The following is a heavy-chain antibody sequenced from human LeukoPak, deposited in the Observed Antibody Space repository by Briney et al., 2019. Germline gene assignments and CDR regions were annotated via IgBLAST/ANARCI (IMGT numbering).Heavy chain of an antibody. CDR1: GFTFSSSW. CDR2: MKQDGGEK. J-gene: IGHJ6*03. CDR3: ARKWFHGVRDFWSGYYYYYYIVI. D-gene: IGHD3-3*01. Sequence: GSLRLPCAAPGFTFSSSWMSWVRQAPGRGLDWVANMKQDGGEKYYVDSGKGRFPISRENAKNSRYLQMKRLGAAYTAGYTCARKWFHGVRDFWSGYYYYYYIVICGKGTTVTASS. V-gene: IGHV3-7*01.